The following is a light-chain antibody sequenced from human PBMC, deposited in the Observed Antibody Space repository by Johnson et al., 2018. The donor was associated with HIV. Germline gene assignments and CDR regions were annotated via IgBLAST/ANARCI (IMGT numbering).Light chain of an antibody. CDR3: GTWDSSLSASYV. Sequence: HSVLTQPPSVSAAPGQKVTISCSGSSSNIGNNYVSWYQQLPGTAPKLLIYENNKRPSGIPDRFSGSKSGTSATLGITGLQTGDEADYYCGTWDSSLSASYVFGTGTKGAVL. CDR2: ENN. J-gene: IGLJ1*01. V-gene: IGLV1-51*02. CDR1: SSNIGNNY.